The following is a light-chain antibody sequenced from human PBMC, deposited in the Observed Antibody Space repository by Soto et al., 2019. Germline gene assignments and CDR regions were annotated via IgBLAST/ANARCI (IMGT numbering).Light chain of an antibody. CDR3: QQSYSTTWT. CDR2: AAS. J-gene: IGKJ1*01. Sequence: IQLPQSPSTLSTTVGNRVTITCRASRSIISWLAWYQQRPGKAPKLLIYAASSLQSGVPSRFSGSGSETHFTLTISSLQPEDFATYSCQQSYSTTWTFGQGAKVDI. CDR1: RSIISW. V-gene: IGKV1-39*01.